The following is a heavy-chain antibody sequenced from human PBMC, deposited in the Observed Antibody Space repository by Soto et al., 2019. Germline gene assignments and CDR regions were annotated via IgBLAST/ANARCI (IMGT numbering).Heavy chain of an antibody. Sequence: SETLSLTCTVSGGSVNSDSHYWSWIRQPPGKGLEWIGHMFYSGSTNYNPSLKSRVTISGDTSKNQFSLKLGSVTAADTAVYYCARLVRSLRFDYWGQGTPVTVSS. CDR1: GGSVNSDSHY. V-gene: IGHV4-61*01. J-gene: IGHJ4*02. CDR3: ARLVRSLRFDY. CDR2: MFYSGST. D-gene: IGHD2-8*02.